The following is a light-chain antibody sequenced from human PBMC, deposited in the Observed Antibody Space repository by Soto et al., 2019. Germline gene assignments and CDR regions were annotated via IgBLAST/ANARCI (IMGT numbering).Light chain of an antibody. CDR2: DAS. J-gene: IGKJ5*01. V-gene: IGKV3-15*01. CDR3: QQYNNGTPIP. CDR1: QSVGSH. Sequence: IVMPQSTATLSVSPGEGATVSCRASQSVGSHLAWYQHKPGQAPRLLFYDASTRATGIPVRFSGSASGTDFTLTISRLEPEDFAVYYCQQYNNGTPIPFGQGTRQEI.